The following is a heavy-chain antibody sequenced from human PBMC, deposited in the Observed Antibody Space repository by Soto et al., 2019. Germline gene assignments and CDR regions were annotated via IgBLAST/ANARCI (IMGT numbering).Heavy chain of an antibody. CDR1: GYTFTSYA. CDR3: AKCGYDSSGRLLRYFQH. CDR2: MNPNSGNT. D-gene: IGHD3-22*01. J-gene: IGHJ1*01. Sequence: ASVKVSCKASGYTFTSYAIHWVRQAPGQGLEWMGWMNPNSGNTGYAQKFQGRVTMTRNTSISTAYMELSSLRAEDTAVYYCAKCGYDSSGRLLRYFQHWGQGTLVTVSS. V-gene: IGHV1-8*02.